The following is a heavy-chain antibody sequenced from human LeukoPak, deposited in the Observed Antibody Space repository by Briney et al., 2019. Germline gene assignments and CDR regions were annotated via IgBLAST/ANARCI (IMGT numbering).Heavy chain of an antibody. CDR2: VIPIFGTA. CDR3: ARDCSGGSCYGD. J-gene: IGHJ4*02. Sequence: ASVKVSCKASGGTFSSYAISWVRQAPGQGLEWVGGVIPIFGTANYAQKFQGRVTITTDESTSTAYMELSSLRSEDTAVYYCARDCSGGSCYGDWGQGTLVTVSS. D-gene: IGHD2-15*01. CDR1: GGTFSSYA. V-gene: IGHV1-69*05.